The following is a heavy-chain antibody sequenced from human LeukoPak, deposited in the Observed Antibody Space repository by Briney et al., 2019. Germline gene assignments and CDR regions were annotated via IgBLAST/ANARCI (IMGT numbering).Heavy chain of an antibody. D-gene: IGHD3-10*01. CDR1: GFTFSSYE. V-gene: IGHV3-48*03. CDR2: ISSSGSTI. Sequence: GGSLRLPCAASGFTFSSYEMNWFRQAPGKGLEWGSYISSSGSTIYYADSVKGRFTISRDNAKNSLYLQMNSLRAEDTAVYYCARLGSGSYGPFDYWGQGTLVTVSS. CDR3: ARLGSGSYGPFDY. J-gene: IGHJ4*02.